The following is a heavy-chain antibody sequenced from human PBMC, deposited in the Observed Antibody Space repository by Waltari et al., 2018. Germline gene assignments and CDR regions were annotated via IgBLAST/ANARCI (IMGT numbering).Heavy chain of an antibody. J-gene: IGHJ4*02. CDR1: GYSFTSHC. V-gene: IGHV5-10-1*01. D-gene: IGHD2-2*01. CDR3: VRHRTTYPLEIDY. Sequence: EVQLVQSGAEVKKPEESLRISCEGSGYSFTSHCISWFRQMPGKGLEWVWRIDPSDSFRNYGPAFEGHVTISVDQSLRTAYLQWDSLKASDTAIYYCVRHRTTYPLEIDYWGQGTLVTVSS. CDR2: IDPSDSFR.